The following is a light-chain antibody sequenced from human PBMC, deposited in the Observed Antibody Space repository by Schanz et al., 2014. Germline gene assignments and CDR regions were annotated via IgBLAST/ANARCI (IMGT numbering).Light chain of an antibody. CDR2: GAS. CDR3: QQYGNSPLGT. CDR1: QTVNSIY. V-gene: IGKV3-20*01. J-gene: IGKJ1*01. Sequence: EIVLTQSPGTLSLSPGDRATLSCRTSQTVNSIYVAWYQQRPGQPPRLLIYGASSRAAGIPDRFSGSGSGTDFTLTISRLEPEDFAVYYCQQYGNSPLGTFGQGTEVEIK.